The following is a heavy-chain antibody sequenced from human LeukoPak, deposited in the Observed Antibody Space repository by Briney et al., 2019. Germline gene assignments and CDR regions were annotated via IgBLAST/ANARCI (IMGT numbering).Heavy chain of an antibody. CDR2: ISSSSSYI. V-gene: IGHV3-21*01. J-gene: IGHJ4*02. D-gene: IGHD6-13*01. Sequence: PGGSLRLSCAASGFIFSSYSMNWVRQAPGKGLEWVSSISSSSSYIYYADSVKGRFTISRDNAKNSLYLQMNSLRAEDTAVYYCARDQEGGYSSSWYEDYFDYWGQGTLVTVSS. CDR1: GFIFSSYS. CDR3: ARDQEGGYSSSWYEDYFDY.